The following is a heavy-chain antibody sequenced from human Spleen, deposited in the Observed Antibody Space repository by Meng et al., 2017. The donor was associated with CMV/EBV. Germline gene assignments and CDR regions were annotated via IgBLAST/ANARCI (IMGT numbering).Heavy chain of an antibody. V-gene: IGHV3-9*01. CDR2: ISWNSGSI. Sequence: GGSLRLSCAASGFTFSSYSMNWVRQAPGKGLEWVSGISWNSGSIGYADSVKGRFTISRDNAKNSLYLQMNNLRPEDTALYYCAKDRGTTSPYYYYGVDVWGQGTTVTVSS. CDR3: AKDRGTTSPYYYYGVDV. D-gene: IGHD2-2*01. CDR1: GFTFSSYS. J-gene: IGHJ6*02.